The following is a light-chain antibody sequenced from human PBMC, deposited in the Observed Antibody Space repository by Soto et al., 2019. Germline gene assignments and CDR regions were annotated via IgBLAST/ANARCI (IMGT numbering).Light chain of an antibody. Sequence: EVVLTQSPGTLSLSPGERATLSCRASQSVSWYLAWYQHKPGQAPRVLIYSASTRATGIPDRFSGSGSGTDFTLTISRLEPEDFAVYYCQHYAGSSWTFGQGTKVELK. J-gene: IGKJ1*01. V-gene: IGKV3-20*01. CDR1: QSVSWY. CDR3: QHYAGSSWT. CDR2: SAS.